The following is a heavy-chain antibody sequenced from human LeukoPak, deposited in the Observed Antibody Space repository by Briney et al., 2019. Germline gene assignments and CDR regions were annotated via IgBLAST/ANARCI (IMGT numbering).Heavy chain of an antibody. CDR3: ARELYSSSWYASYFDY. Sequence: AGGSLRPSCAASGFTFSSYSMNWVRQAPGKGLEWVSYISSSSSTIYYADSVKGRFTISRDNAKNSLYLQMNSLRAEDTAVYYCARELYSSSWYASYFDYWGQGTLVTVSS. CDR2: ISSSSSTI. V-gene: IGHV3-48*01. CDR1: GFTFSSYS. J-gene: IGHJ4*02. D-gene: IGHD6-13*01.